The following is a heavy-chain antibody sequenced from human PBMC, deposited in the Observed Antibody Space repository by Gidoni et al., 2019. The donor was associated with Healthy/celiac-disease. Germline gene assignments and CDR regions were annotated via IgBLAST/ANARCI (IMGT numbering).Heavy chain of an antibody. D-gene: IGHD3-3*01. Sequence: EVQLVESGGGLVKPGGSLRLSCAASGFTFSNAWMSWVRQAPGKGLEWVGRIKSKTDGGTTDYAAPVKGRFTISRDDSKNTLYLQMNSLKTEDTAVYYCTTDNQYYDFWSGSSLSRDVWGQGTTVTVSS. CDR3: TTDNQYYDFWSGSSLSRDV. CDR1: GFTFSNAW. CDR2: IKSKTDGGTT. J-gene: IGHJ6*02. V-gene: IGHV3-15*01.